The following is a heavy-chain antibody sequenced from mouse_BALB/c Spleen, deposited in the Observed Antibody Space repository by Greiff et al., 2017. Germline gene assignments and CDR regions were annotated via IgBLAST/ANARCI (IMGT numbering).Heavy chain of an antibody. CDR3: ARRIYYYGSSFYAMDY. CDR1: GYSITSGYY. CDR2: ISYDGSN. J-gene: IGHJ4*01. Sequence: VQLQQSGPGLVKPSQSLSLTCSVTGYSITSGYYWNWIRQFPGNKLEWMGYISYDGSNNYNPSLKNRISITRDTSKNQFFLKLNSVTTEDTAMYYCARRIYYYGSSFYAMDYWGQGTSVTVAS. D-gene: IGHD1-1*01. V-gene: IGHV3-6*01.